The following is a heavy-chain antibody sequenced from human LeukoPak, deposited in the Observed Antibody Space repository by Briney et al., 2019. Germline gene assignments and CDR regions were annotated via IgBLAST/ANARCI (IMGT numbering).Heavy chain of an antibody. V-gene: IGHV3-30*18. Sequence: GGSLRLSCTASGFTFSSYGMHWVRLAPGKGMEWVAIIPYDGSNKYYADSVKGRFTISRDNSKNTLYLQMNSLRADDTAVYHCAKDGLGFDYWGQGTPVTVSS. CDR1: GFTFSSYG. CDR3: AKDGLGFDY. J-gene: IGHJ4*02. CDR2: IPYDGSNK. D-gene: IGHD3-10*01.